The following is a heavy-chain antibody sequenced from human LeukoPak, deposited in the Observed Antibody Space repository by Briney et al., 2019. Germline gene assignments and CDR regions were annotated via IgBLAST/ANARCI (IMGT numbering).Heavy chain of an antibody. D-gene: IGHD5-24*01. V-gene: IGHV3-23*01. CDR1: GFTFSSSA. J-gene: IGHJ4*02. CDR3: VKVRDGYNSPFDY. Sequence: GGSLRLSCAASGFTFSSSAMSWVRQVPGKGLEWVSGISASGGSTSYADSVRGRFTISRDNSKNTLYVQMNSLRDEDTAVYYCVKVRDGYNSPFDYWGQGTQVTVSP. CDR2: ISASGGST.